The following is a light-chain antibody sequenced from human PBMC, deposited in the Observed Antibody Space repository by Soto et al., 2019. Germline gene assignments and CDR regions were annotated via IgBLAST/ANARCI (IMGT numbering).Light chain of an antibody. CDR1: SSDVGGYNY. J-gene: IGLJ1*01. V-gene: IGLV2-11*01. CDR2: DVS. Sequence: QSALTQPRSVSGSPGQSVTISCTGTSSDVGGYNYVSWYQQHPGKAPKLIICDVSKRPSGVPDRFSGSKSGNTASLTISGLQAEDEADYYCCSYAGGPYVFGPGTKLTVL. CDR3: CSYAGGPYV.